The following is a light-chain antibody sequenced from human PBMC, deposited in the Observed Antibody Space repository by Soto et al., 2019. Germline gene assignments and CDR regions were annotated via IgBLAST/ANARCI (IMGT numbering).Light chain of an antibody. V-gene: IGKV1-39*01. Sequence: DIQMTQSPSSLSASVGDRVTITCRASQNINTYSNWYQQKPGKAPKLLIYAASALRSGVPSRFSGSGSGTDFTLTISSLQPEDCATYYCQLSHSNPLMFCQGTKVEIK. J-gene: IGKJ1*01. CDR2: AAS. CDR1: QNINTY. CDR3: QLSHSNPLM.